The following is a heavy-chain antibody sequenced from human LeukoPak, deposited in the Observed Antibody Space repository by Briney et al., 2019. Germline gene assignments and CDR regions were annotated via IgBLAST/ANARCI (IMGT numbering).Heavy chain of an antibody. D-gene: IGHD3-10*01. V-gene: IGHV3-48*01. Sequence: GGSLRLSCAASGFTFSSYSMNWVLQAPGKGLEWVSYISSSSSTIYYADSVKGRFTISRDNAKNSLYLQMNSLRAEDTAVYYCARDLVRGVLAFQHWGQGALVTVSS. J-gene: IGHJ1*01. CDR3: ARDLVRGVLAFQH. CDR2: ISSSSSTI. CDR1: GFTFSSYS.